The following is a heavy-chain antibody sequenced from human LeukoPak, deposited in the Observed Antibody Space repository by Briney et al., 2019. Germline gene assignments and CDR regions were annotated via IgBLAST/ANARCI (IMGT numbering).Heavy chain of an antibody. D-gene: IGHD3-10*01. J-gene: IGHJ4*02. CDR1: GYTFTSYT. Sequence: ASVKVSCKASGYTFTSYTMHWVRQAPGQRLEWMGWINTGNGNTKYSQEFQGRVTITRDMSTSTAYMELSSLRSEDTAVYYCATLPWFGERDDYWGQGTLVTVSS. CDR3: ATLPWFGERDDY. V-gene: IGHV1-3*03. CDR2: INTGNGNT.